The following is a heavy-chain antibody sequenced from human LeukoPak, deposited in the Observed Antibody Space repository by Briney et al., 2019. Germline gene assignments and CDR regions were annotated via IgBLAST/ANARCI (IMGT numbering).Heavy chain of an antibody. CDR1: GYTFTGYY. V-gene: IGHV1-2*02. CDR2: INPNSGGT. CDR3: ARLRITDYYDSSNRAFDI. J-gene: IGHJ3*02. D-gene: IGHD3-22*01. Sequence: ASVKVSCKASGYTFTGYYMHWVRQAPGQGLEWMGWINPNSGGTNYAQKFQGRVTMTRDTSISTAYMELSRLRSDDTAVYYCARLRITDYYDSSNRAFDIWGQGTMVTVSS.